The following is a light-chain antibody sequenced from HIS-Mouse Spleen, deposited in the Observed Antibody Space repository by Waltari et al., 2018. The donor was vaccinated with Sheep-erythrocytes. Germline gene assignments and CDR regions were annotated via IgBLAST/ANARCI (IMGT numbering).Light chain of an antibody. CDR2: QDS. CDR3: QAWDSSTAWV. J-gene: IGLJ3*02. CDR1: KLGDKY. Sequence: SYELTQPPSVSVSPGQTASITCPGDKLGDKYACWYQQKPGQSPVLVIYQDSKRPSGISGRFSGSNSGNTATLTISGTQAMDEADYYCQAWDSSTAWVFGGGTKLTVL. V-gene: IGLV3-1*01.